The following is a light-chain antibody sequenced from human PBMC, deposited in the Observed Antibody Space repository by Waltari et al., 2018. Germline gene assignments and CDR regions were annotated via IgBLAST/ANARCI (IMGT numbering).Light chain of an antibody. CDR3: QQYGSSPPTG. CDR1: QSVNSRY. CDR2: GAS. Sequence: EIVLTQSPGTLSLSPGERATLSCRASQSVNSRYLALYQQKSGQAPRLLIHGASSRATGIPDFTLTISRLEPEDFAVYYCQQYGSSPPTGFGPGTKLDIK. V-gene: IGKV3-20*01. J-gene: IGKJ3*01.